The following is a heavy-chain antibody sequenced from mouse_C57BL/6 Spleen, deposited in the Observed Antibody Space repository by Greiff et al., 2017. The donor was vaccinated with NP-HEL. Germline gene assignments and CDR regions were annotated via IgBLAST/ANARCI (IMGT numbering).Heavy chain of an antibody. D-gene: IGHD1-1*01. J-gene: IGHJ2*01. V-gene: IGHV5-17*01. CDR3: ARKHYYGSSGFDY. CDR1: GFTFSDYG. CDR2: ISSGSSTI. Sequence: EVMLVESGGGLVKPGGSLKLSCAASGFTFSDYGMHWVRQAPEKGLEWVAYISSGSSTIYYADTVKGRFTISRDNAKNTLFLQMTSLRSEDTAMYYCARKHYYGSSGFDYWGQGTTLTVSS.